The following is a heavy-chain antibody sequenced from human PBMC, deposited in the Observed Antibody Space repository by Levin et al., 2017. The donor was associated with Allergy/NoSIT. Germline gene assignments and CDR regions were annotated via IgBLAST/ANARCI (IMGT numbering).Heavy chain of an antibody. CDR1: GGSVSSGSYY. D-gene: IGHD1-26*01. J-gene: IGHJ4*02. CDR2: IYYSGST. Sequence: PSETLSLTCTVSGGSVSSGSYYWSWIRQPPGKGLEWIGYIYYSGSTNYNPSLKSRVTISVDTSKNQFSLKLSSVTAADTAVYYCASNLGLGTGIVGVSPPNWGQGTLVTVSS. CDR3: ASNLGLGTGIVGVSPPN. V-gene: IGHV4-61*01.